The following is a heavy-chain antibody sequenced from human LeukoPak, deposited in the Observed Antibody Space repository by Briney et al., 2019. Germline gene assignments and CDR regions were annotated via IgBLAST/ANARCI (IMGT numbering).Heavy chain of an antibody. CDR2: INHSGST. D-gene: IGHD3-3*01. J-gene: IGHJ5*02. CDR1: GGSFSGYY. CDR3: ARGSREWSTDWFDP. V-gene: IGHV4-34*01. Sequence: PSETLSLTCAVYGGSFSGYYWSWIRQPPGKGLEWIGGINHSGSTNYNPSLKSRVTISVDTSKNQFSLRLISVTTADTAMYYCARGSREWSTDWFDPWGQGTLVTVSS.